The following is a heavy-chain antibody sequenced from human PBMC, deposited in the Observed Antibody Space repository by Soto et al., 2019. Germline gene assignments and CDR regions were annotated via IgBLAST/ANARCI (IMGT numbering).Heavy chain of an antibody. Sequence: EVQLLESGGGLVQPGGSLRLSCAASRLIVSNNYMSWVRQAPGKGLEWVSVIYSGGSTYYADSVKGRFTISRDNSKNTLYLHMNSLRVEDTAVYFCARDHHDYGMDVWGQGTTVTVSS. CDR3: ARDHHDYGMDV. J-gene: IGHJ6*02. V-gene: IGHV3-66*01. CDR1: RLIVSNNY. CDR2: IYSGGST.